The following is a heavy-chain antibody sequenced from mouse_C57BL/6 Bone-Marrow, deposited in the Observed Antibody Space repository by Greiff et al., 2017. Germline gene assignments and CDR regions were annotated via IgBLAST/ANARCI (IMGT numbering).Heavy chain of an antibody. D-gene: IGHD1-1*01. CDR1: GYTFTSYW. J-gene: IGHJ3*01. Sequence: VQLQQPGAELEKPGASVKLSCKASGYTFTSYWMHWVKQRPGQGLEWIGMIHPNSGSTNYNEKFKSKATLTVDKSSSTAYMQLSSLTSEDSAVYYCARSHYGSSYFAYWGQGTLVTVSA. CDR2: IHPNSGST. V-gene: IGHV1-64*01. CDR3: ARSHYGSSYFAY.